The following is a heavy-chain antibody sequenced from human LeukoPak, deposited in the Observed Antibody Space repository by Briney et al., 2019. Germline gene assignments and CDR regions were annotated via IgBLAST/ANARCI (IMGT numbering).Heavy chain of an antibody. V-gene: IGHV3-21*01. J-gene: IGHJ4*02. Sequence: GGSLRLSCAASGFTFSSYAMHWVRQAPGKGLEWVSSISSSSSYIYYADSVKGRFTISRDNVKNLLYLQMNSLRAEDTAVYYCARVQRGIAVALDYWGQGTPATVSS. D-gene: IGHD6-19*01. CDR1: GFTFSSYA. CDR3: ARVQRGIAVALDY. CDR2: ISSSSSYI.